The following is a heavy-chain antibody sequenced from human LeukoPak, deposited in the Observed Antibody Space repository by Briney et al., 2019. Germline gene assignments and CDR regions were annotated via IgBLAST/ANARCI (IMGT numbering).Heavy chain of an antibody. D-gene: IGHD5-12*01. J-gene: IGHJ4*02. CDR2: IIPILGIA. Sequence: SVKVSCKASGGTFSSYAISWVRQAPGQGLEWMGRIIPILGIANYAQKFQGRVTITAGKSTSTAYMELSSLRSEDTAVYYCARGGLRFDYFDYWGQGTLVTVSS. CDR1: GGTFSSYA. V-gene: IGHV1-69*04. CDR3: ARGGLRFDYFDY.